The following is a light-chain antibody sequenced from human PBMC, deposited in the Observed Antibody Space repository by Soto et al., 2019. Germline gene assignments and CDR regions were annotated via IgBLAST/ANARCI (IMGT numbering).Light chain of an antibody. CDR1: QGIRKD. J-gene: IGKJ4*01. CDR2: GAS. Sequence: ATQMTQSPSSLSASVGDRVTITCRASQGIRKDLAWYQQKPGQAPKLLIDGASTLQSGVPSRFSGSGSGTDFTLTISSLQPEDFATYYCQQSYSTPALTFGGGTKVDIK. CDR3: QQSYSTPALT. V-gene: IGKV1-6*01.